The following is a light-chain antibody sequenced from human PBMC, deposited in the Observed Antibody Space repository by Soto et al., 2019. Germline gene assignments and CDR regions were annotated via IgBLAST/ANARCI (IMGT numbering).Light chain of an antibody. V-gene: IGLV2-14*01. J-gene: IGLJ3*02. CDR3: SSYTSTSTRV. CDR1: SSDVGAYNY. CDR2: EVS. Sequence: QSALTQPASVSGSPGQTIAISCTGTSSDVGAYNYVSWYQQHPGKAPKFIIYEVSNRPSGVSTRFSGSMSGNTASLTISGLQAEDEADYYCSSYTSTSTRVFGGGTKLPS.